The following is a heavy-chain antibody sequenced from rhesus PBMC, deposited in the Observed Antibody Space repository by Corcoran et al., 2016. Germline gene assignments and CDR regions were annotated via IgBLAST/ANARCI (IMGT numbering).Heavy chain of an antibody. V-gene: IGHV4-160*01. Sequence: QVQLQESGPGLVKPSETLSLTCAVSGGSISSNSWSWIRQAPGKGLGWIGRIYGSGGITHYNPSLKSRFTISTDTSKNQFSLKLSSVTAADTAVYYCARELRIQWVQWSLAGFDYWGQGVLVTVSS. CDR2: IYGSGGIT. D-gene: IGHD5-30*01. J-gene: IGHJ4*01. CDR3: ARELRIQWVQWSLAGFDY. CDR1: GGSISSNS.